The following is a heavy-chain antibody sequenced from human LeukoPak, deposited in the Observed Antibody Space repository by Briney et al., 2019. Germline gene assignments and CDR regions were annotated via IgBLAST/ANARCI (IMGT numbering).Heavy chain of an antibody. CDR2: IYHSGST. V-gene: IGHV4-38-2*02. CDR3: ARDGLSVFIVGARSRWFDP. CDR1: GYSISSGYY. Sequence: KPSETLPLTCTVSGYSISSGYYWGWIRQPPGKGLEWIGSIYHSGSTYYNPSLKSRVTISVDTSKNQFSLKLSSVTAADTAVYYCARDGLSVFIVGARSRWFDPWGQGTLVTVSS. J-gene: IGHJ5*02. D-gene: IGHD1-26*01.